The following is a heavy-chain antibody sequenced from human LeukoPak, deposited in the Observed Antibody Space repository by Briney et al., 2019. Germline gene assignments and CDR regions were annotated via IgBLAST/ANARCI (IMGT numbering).Heavy chain of an antibody. CDR1: GYTFTSYY. D-gene: IGHD3-10*01. V-gene: IGHV1-46*01. Sequence: GASVKVSCKASGYTFTSYYMHWVRQAPGQGLEWMGIINPSGGSTSYAQKFQGRVTMTRDTSTSTVYMELSSLRSEDTAVYYRATQQLGHYGSGSYYFDYWGQGTLVTVSS. J-gene: IGHJ4*02. CDR2: INPSGGST. CDR3: ATQQLGHYGSGSYYFDY.